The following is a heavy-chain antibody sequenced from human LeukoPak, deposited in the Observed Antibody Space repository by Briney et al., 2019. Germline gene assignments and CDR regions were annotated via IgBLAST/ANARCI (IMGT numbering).Heavy chain of an antibody. V-gene: IGHV3-23*01. CDR3: ARVVGLTGYSSSWYSGYYYYMDV. J-gene: IGHJ6*03. D-gene: IGHD6-13*01. CDR1: GFTFSTYA. CDR2: ISGSGDRT. Sequence: GGSLRLSCAASGFTFSTYAMSWVRQAPGKGLEWVSEISGSGDRTYYADSVKGRFTISRDNSKNTLYLQMNSLRSEDTAVYYCARVVGLTGYSSSWYSGYYYYMDVWGKGTTVTVSS.